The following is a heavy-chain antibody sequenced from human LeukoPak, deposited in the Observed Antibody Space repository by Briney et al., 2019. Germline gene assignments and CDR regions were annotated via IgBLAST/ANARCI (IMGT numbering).Heavy chain of an antibody. CDR3: ARLRYYAMDV. Sequence: GGSLRLSCAASGFTFSTYDMNWVRQAPGKGLEWVSYISSSSRTTSYADSVKGRFTISRDNAKNSLYLQMNSLRAEDTAVYYCARLRYYAMDVWGQGTTVTASS. CDR2: ISSSSRTT. CDR1: GFTFSTYD. J-gene: IGHJ6*02. V-gene: IGHV3-48*01.